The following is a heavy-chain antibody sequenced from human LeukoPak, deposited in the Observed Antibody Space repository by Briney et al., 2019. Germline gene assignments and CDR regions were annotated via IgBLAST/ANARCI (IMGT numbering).Heavy chain of an antibody. CDR3: ARCEMRSRSWYDPPKGFDY. J-gene: IGHJ4*02. CDR2: IYYSGST. Sequence: SETLSLTCTVSGGSISSSSYYWGWIRQPPGKGLEWIGSIYYSGSTYYNPSLKSRVTISVDTSKNQFSLKLSSVTAADTAVYYCARCEMRSRSWYDPPKGFDYWGQGTLVTVSS. CDR1: GGSISSSSYY. D-gene: IGHD6-13*01. V-gene: IGHV4-39*01.